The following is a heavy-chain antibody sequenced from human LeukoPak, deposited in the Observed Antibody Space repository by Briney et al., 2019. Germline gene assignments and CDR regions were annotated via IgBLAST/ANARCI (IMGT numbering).Heavy chain of an antibody. D-gene: IGHD3-9*01. Sequence: GGSLRLSCAASGFTFSNAWMSWVRQAPGKGLEWVGRIKSKTDGGTTDYAAPVKGTFTISRDDSKNMLYLQMNSLKTEDIAVYYCTTEDYDILTGYYYFDYWGQGTLVTVSS. CDR3: TTEDYDILTGYYYFDY. CDR1: GFTFSNAW. V-gene: IGHV3-15*01. CDR2: IKSKTDGGTT. J-gene: IGHJ4*02.